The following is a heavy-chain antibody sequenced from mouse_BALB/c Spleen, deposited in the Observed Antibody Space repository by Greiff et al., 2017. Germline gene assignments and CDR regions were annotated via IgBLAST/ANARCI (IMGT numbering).Heavy chain of an antibody. Sequence: EVQGVESGGGLVKPGGSLKLSCAASGFTFSDYYMYWVRQTPEKRLEWVATISDGGSYTYYPDSVKGRFTISRDNAKNNLYLQMSSLKSEDTAMYYCARGDYRYEGAWFAYWGQGTLVTVSA. D-gene: IGHD2-14*01. CDR3: ARGDYRYEGAWFAY. J-gene: IGHJ3*01. CDR2: ISDGGSYT. V-gene: IGHV5-4*02. CDR1: GFTFSDYY.